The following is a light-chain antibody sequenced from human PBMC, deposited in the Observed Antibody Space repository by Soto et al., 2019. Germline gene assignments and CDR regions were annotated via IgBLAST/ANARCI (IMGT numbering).Light chain of an antibody. Sequence: EIMTTQSPATLSVSPGERATLFCRASQSVSSDLAWYHQKPGQPPRLLISGASTRATGIPARFSGSGSGTEFTLTISSLQPEDFAVYYCQQYNNWPWTFGQGTRWIS. V-gene: IGKV3-15*01. CDR3: QQYNNWPWT. J-gene: IGKJ1*01. CDR1: QSVSSD. CDR2: GAS.